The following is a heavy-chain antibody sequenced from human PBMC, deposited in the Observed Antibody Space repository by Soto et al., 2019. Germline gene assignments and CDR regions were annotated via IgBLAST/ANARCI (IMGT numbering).Heavy chain of an antibody. Sequence: GASVKVSCKASGYTFTSYGISWVRQAPGQGLEWMGWISAYNGNTNYAQNFQGRVTMTTDTSTSTVYMELRSLRSDDTAVYYCARDRDWNLDYWGQGTLVTVSS. CDR2: ISAYNGNT. J-gene: IGHJ4*02. CDR3: ARDRDWNLDY. V-gene: IGHV1-18*01. CDR1: GYTFTSYG. D-gene: IGHD1-1*01.